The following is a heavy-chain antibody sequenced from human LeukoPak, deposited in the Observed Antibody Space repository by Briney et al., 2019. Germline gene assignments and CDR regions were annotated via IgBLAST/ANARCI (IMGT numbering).Heavy chain of an antibody. CDR3: AKEYPVAAIDVFDI. Sequence: GGSLRLSCAASGFTFSGSAMHWVRQASGKGMEWVGRIRSKANSYATAYAASAKGRFTISRDDSKNTAYLQMNSLKTEDTAVYYCAKEYPVAAIDVFDIWGQGTMVTVSS. D-gene: IGHD6-19*01. J-gene: IGHJ3*02. CDR1: GFTFSGSA. CDR2: IRSKANSYAT. V-gene: IGHV3-73*01.